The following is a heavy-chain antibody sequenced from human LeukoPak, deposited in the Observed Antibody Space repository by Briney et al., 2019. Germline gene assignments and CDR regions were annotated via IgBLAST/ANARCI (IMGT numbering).Heavy chain of an antibody. D-gene: IGHD1-26*01. Sequence: GGSLTLSCVASVFTFSGSWMIWVRQAPGKGLVGVTNIKEDGSEKYYVVSVRGRFNISRDNAKNSLYLQMNSLRSEDTALYYCARDRAYSSFDYWGQGTLVTVSS. CDR3: ARDRAYSSFDY. CDR1: VFTFSGSW. J-gene: IGHJ4*02. V-gene: IGHV3-7*01. CDR2: IKEDGSEK.